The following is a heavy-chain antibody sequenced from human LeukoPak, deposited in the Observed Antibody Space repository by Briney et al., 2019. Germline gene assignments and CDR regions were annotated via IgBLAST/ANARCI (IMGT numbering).Heavy chain of an antibody. CDR3: ASGSYSAYYYMDV. D-gene: IGHD1-26*01. J-gene: IGHJ6*03. Sequence: SETLSLTCTVSGGSISSYYWSWIRQPPGKGLEWIGYIYYSGSTNYNPSLKSRVTISVDTSKNQFSLKLSSVTAADTAVYYCASGSYSAYYYMDVWGKGTTVTVSS. V-gene: IGHV4-59*08. CDR1: GGSISSYY. CDR2: IYYSGST.